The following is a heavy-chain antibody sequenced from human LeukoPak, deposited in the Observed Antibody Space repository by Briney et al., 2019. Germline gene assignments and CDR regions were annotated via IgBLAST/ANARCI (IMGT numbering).Heavy chain of an antibody. CDR3: ARGSPPDY. CDR2: ISTGGST. V-gene: IGHV3-53*05. Sequence: GGSLRLSCTASGFTVSTNYMSWVRQAPGKGLEWVSIISTGGSTYYADSVKGRFTISRDNSKNTLYLQMNSLRTEDTAVYYCARGSPPDYWGEGTLVTVSS. CDR1: GFTVSTNY. J-gene: IGHJ4*02.